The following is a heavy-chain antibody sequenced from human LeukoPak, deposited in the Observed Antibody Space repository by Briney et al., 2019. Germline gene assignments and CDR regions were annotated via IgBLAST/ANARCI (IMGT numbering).Heavy chain of an antibody. CDR1: EFTLRNYW. CDR2: ISGSGGST. J-gene: IGHJ4*02. CDR3: ANWGRATMVRGLHFDY. Sequence: GGSLRLSCAASEFTLRNYWMSWVRQAPGKGLEWVSAISGSGGSTYYADSVKGRFTISRDNSKNTLYLQMNSLRAEDTAVYYCANWGRATMVRGLHFDYWGQGTLVTVSS. V-gene: IGHV3-23*01. D-gene: IGHD3-10*01.